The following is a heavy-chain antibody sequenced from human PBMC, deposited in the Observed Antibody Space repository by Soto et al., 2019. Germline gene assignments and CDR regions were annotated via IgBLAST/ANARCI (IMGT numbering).Heavy chain of an antibody. V-gene: IGHV3-66*01. CDR3: ARDRVSSSWTVFDP. J-gene: IGHJ5*02. D-gene: IGHD6-13*01. CDR1: GFTVSSNY. Sequence: GGSLRLSCAASGFTVSSNYMSWVRQAPGKGLEWVSVIYSGGSTYYADSVKGRFTISRDNSKNTLYLQMNSLRAEDTAVYYCARDRVSSSWTVFDPWGQGTLVTVSS. CDR2: IYSGGST.